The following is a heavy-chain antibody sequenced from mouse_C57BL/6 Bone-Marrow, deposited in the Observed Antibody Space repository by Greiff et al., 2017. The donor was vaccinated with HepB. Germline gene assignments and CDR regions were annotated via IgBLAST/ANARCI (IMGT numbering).Heavy chain of an antibody. D-gene: IGHD1-1*01. CDR3: VGDWGGADGFYAMDY. Sequence: EVMLVESGGGLVQPKGSLKLSCAASGFTFNTYAMHWVRQAPGKGLEWVARIRSKSSNYATYYADSVKDRFTISRDDSRSMLYRQMNNLKTEDTAMYDCVGDWGGADGFYAMDYWGQGTSVTVSS. CDR1: GFTFNTYA. V-gene: IGHV10-3*01. CDR2: IRSKSSNYAT. J-gene: IGHJ4*01.